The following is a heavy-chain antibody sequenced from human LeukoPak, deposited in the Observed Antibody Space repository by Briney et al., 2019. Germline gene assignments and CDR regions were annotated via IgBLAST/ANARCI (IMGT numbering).Heavy chain of an antibody. CDR1: GFTFGDYA. J-gene: IGHJ6*03. Sequence: PGGSLRLSCTASGFTFGDYAMSWFRQAPGKGLEWVGFIRSKAYGGTTEYAASVKGRFTISRDDSKSIAYLQMNSLKTEDTAVYYCTRGLEYCSSTSCYGFYYMDVWGKGTTVTISS. CDR3: TRGLEYCSSTSCYGFYYMDV. CDR2: IRSKAYGGTT. D-gene: IGHD2-2*01. V-gene: IGHV3-49*03.